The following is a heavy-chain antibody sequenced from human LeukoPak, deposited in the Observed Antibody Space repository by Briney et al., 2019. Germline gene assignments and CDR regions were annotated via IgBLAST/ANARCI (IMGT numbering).Heavy chain of an antibody. CDR1: AFTFSSYG. CDR2: IRYDGSNK. V-gene: IGHV3-30*02. D-gene: IGHD2-15*01. CDR3: ASDIVVVVAATYDDY. J-gene: IGHJ4*02. Sequence: AGGSLRLSCAAYAFTFSSYGMHWVRQAPGKGLEWVAFIRYDGSNKYYADSVKGRFTISRDNSKNTLYLQMNSLRAEDTAVYYCASDIVVVVAATYDDYWGQGTLVTVSS.